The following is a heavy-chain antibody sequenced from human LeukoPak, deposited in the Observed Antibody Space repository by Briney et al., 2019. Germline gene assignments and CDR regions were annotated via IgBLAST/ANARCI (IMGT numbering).Heavy chain of an antibody. CDR1: GFAFSRYG. D-gene: IGHD3-22*01. CDR3: AKDLREDYNDDAGYFVLGMDV. V-gene: IGHV3-23*01. J-gene: IGHJ6*02. Sequence: GGSLRLSCAASGFAFSRYGMTWVRQAPGKGLEWVSSIIDSGGSTYYADSVKVRFTISRDNSKSTLFLQMNSLRAEDTVVYYCAKDLREDYNDDAGYFVLGMDVWGQGTTVTVSS. CDR2: IIDSGGST.